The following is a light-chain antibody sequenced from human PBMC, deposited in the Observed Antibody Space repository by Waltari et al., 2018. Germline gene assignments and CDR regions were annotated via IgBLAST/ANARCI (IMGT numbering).Light chain of an antibody. CDR3: QHYVRLPVT. CDR2: DAS. Sequence: EIVLTQSPGHLSLSPGERSTLSCRASQSFSRALACYPQKPGQAPRLLIYDASTRSIGIPDRFSGGGSGTDFSLTISRLEPEDFAVYYCQHYVRLPVTFGQGTTVEIK. J-gene: IGKJ1*01. V-gene: IGKV3-20*01. CDR1: QSFSRA.